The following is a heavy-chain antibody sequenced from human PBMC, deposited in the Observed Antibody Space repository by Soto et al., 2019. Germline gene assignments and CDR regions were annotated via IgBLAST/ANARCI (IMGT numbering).Heavy chain of an antibody. CDR1: GFTFSDYA. J-gene: IGHJ4*02. V-gene: IGHV3-23*01. CDR3: AKDAVSRDGVGLAHV. CDR2: LYGSGRGI. D-gene: IGHD1-26*01. Sequence: EVQLLESGGHFVHPGGSLRLSCAASGFTFSDYAMIWIRQVPGKGLQWVSGLYGSGRGIHYAESAKGRFTISGDNSAYAVYLQMNNLRVEDSAIYYCAKDAVSRDGVGLAHVWGQVTVVTVSS.